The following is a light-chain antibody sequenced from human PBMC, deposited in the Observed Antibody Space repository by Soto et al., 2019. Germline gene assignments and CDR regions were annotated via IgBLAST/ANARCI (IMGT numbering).Light chain of an antibody. V-gene: IGKV3-20*01. CDR3: QHYGTSLYT. Sequence: EIVLTQSPGTLSLSPGERATLSCRASQSVSSSYLAWYQQKPGQAPWLLIYGASSRATGIPDRFSGSGSGTDFTLTISRLEPEDFAVYYCQHYGTSLYTFGQGTKLEIK. CDR2: GAS. CDR1: QSVSSSY. J-gene: IGKJ2*01.